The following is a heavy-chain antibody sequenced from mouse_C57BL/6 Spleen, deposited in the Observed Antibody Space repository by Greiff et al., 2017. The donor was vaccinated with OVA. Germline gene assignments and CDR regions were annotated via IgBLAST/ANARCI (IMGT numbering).Heavy chain of an antibody. CDR1: GYTFTSYW. J-gene: IGHJ1*03. CDR3: AKMVAYDYDGDWYFDV. V-gene: IGHV1-50*01. CDR2: IDPSDSYN. D-gene: IGHD2-4*01. Sequence: QVQLQQPGAELVKPGASVKLSCKASGYTFTSYWMQWVKQRPGQGLEWIGEIDPSDSYNNYNQKVKGKATLTVDTSSSTAYMQLSSLTSEDSAVYYCAKMVAYDYDGDWYFDVWGTGTTVTVSS.